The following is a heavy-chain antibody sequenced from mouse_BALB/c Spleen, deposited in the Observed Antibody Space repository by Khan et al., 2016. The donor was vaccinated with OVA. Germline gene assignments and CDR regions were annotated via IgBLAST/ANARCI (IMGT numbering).Heavy chain of an antibody. V-gene: IGHV2-9*02. J-gene: IGHJ3*01. CDR3: ARAFYNGAWFAY. D-gene: IGHD1-3*01. CDR1: GFSLSNYG. CDR2: IWAGGST. Sequence: VQLKESGPGLVAPSQTLSITCTVSGFSLSNYGVHWVRQPPGKGLEWLGVIWAGGSTNHNSALMSRLTISQDNSKSQVFLKMNSLPTDDTAMYYCARAFYNGAWFAYWGQGTLVTVSA.